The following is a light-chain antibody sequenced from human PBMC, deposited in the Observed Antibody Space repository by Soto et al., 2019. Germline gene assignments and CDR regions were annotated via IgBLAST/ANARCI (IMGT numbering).Light chain of an antibody. CDR2: RSS. V-gene: IGLV1-40*01. CDR1: SSNIGAGYD. Sequence: QSVLTQPPSVSGAPGQRVTIACTGSSSNIGAGYDVHWYRHFPGAAPKLLLFRSSHRPSGVPDRFSGFTSGTSASLSITGLLHDDEDVYYCQSFASGLVCLIVGAGTKLTVL. J-gene: IGLJ2*01. CDR3: QSFASGLVCLI.